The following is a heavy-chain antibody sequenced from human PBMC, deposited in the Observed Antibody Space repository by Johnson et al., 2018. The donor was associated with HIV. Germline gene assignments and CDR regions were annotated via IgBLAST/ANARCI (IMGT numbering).Heavy chain of an antibody. CDR2: LYSGGST. Sequence: VQLVESGGGLVQPGGSLRLSCAASGFTVSSNYMTWVRQAPGKGLEWVSILYSGGSTSHAASVKGRFTISRDSAKNTLYLQMNSLRAEDTALYYCASEAKHHVGANRVSSFDIWGQGTMVTVSA. J-gene: IGHJ3*02. D-gene: IGHD1-26*01. V-gene: IGHV3-66*01. CDR3: ASEAKHHVGANRVSSFDI. CDR1: GFTVSSNY.